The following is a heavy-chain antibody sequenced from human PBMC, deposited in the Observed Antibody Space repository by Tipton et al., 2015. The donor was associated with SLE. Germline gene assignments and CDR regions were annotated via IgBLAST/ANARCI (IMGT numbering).Heavy chain of an antibody. D-gene: IGHD3-16*02. J-gene: IGHJ6*02. CDR1: GGSISSSSSYY. Sequence: TLSLTCAVYGGSISSSSSYYWAWIRQPPGKGLEWIGSIYYSGSTYYNPSLKSRVTISVDTSKNQFSLKLSSVTAADTAVYYCASPQGSYLYYYGMDVWGQGTTVTVSS. CDR3: ASPQGSYLYYYGMDV. V-gene: IGHV4-39*01. CDR2: IYYSGST.